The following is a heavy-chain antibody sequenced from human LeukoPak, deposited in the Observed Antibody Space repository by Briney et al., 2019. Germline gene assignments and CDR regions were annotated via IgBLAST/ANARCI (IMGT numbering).Heavy chain of an antibody. J-gene: IGHJ4*02. Sequence: PGGSLRLSCAASGFTFSSYAMSWVRQAQGKGLEWVSAISGSGGSTYYADSVKGRFTISGDNSKNTLYLQMNSLRAEDTAVYYCAKSRYSGYDSDFDYWGQGTLVTVSS. V-gene: IGHV3-23*01. CDR1: GFTFSSYA. CDR2: ISGSGGST. CDR3: AKSRYSGYDSDFDY. D-gene: IGHD5-12*01.